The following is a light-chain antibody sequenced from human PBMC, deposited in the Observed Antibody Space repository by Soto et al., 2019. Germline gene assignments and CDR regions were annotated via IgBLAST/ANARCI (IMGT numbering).Light chain of an antibody. CDR2: GAS. V-gene: IGKV3-20*01. CDR1: QSVSSSY. Sequence: EIVLTQSPGTLSLSPGERATLSCRASQSVSSSYLAWYQQKPGQAPRLFIYGASSRATGIPDRFSGSGSGTDFDLTIIRLEPEDVSVYYCQQYGSSPPRYTFGQGNKLEFK. CDR3: QQYGSSPPRYT. J-gene: IGKJ2*01.